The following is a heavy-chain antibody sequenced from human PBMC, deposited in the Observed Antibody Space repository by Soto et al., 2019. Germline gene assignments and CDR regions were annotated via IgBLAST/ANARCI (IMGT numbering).Heavy chain of an antibody. D-gene: IGHD2-15*01. J-gene: IGHJ6*02. CDR3: ARGDREDIAVVVGVRPGEYGVDV. CDR2: ISYDGSNK. V-gene: IGHV3-30-3*01. CDR1: GFTFRNYA. Sequence: QVQLVESGGGVVQPGRSLRLSCAASGFTFRNYAMHWVRQAPGKGLECVAVISYDGSNKFYRDYVKGRFTISRDNSKNTLYLQINSLRYEDTAVYYCARGDREDIAVVVGVRPGEYGVDVWGQGNTVTVSS.